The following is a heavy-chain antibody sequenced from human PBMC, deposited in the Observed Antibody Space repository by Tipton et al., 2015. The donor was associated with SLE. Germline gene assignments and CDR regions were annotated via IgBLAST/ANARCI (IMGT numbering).Heavy chain of an antibody. D-gene: IGHD5-12*01. CDR2: IMFDGSNK. V-gene: IGHV3-33*06. CDR1: GFSFSFYG. J-gene: IGHJ4*02. CDR3: AKPRIAKGFEYSSGSEYYFDY. Sequence: SLRLSCAASGFSFSFYGMHWVRQAPGKGLERVAIIMFDGSNKYYAESVKGRFTISRDNSKNTVYLQMNSLRAEDTAVYYCAKPRIAKGFEYSSGSEYYFDYWGQGTLVTVSS.